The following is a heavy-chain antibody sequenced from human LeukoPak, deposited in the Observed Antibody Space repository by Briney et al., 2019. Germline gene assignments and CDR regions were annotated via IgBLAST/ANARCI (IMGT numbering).Heavy chain of an antibody. CDR2: INSDGSST. V-gene: IGHV3-74*01. J-gene: IGHJ4*02. Sequence: GGSLRLSCAASGFTFSSYWMHWVRQAPGKGLVWVSRINSDGSSTSYADSVKGRFTISRDNAKNSLYLQMNSLRAEDTAVYFCARDFQNIATDFWGRGTPVTVSS. D-gene: IGHD2/OR15-2a*01. CDR3: ARDFQNIATDF. CDR1: GFTFSSYW.